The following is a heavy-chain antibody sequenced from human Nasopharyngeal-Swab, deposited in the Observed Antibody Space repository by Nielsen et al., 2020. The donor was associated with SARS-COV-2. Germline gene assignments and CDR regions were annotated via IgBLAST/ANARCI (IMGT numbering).Heavy chain of an antibody. D-gene: IGHD3-22*01. J-gene: IGHJ4*02. V-gene: IGHV3-48*03. CDR2: ISSSGSTI. Sequence: GESLKISCAASGFTFSSYEMNWVRQAPGKGLEWVSYISSSGSTIYYADSVKGRFTISRDNAKNSLYLQMNSLRAEDTAVYYCARSQTYYYDSSGYLDCWGQGTLVTVSS. CDR1: GFTFSSYE. CDR3: ARSQTYYYDSSGYLDC.